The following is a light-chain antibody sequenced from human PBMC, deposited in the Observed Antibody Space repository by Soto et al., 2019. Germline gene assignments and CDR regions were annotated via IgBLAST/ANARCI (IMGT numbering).Light chain of an antibody. CDR3: CAYSVSRTYV. J-gene: IGLJ1*01. V-gene: IGLV2-14*03. Sequence: QSALTQPASVSGSPGQSITISCTGTSSDVGAYNFVSWHQQHPGKAPKLMIYNVYDRPSGISYRFSGSKSGNTAALTISGLQGEDAADYYCCAYSVSRTYVFGTGTKLTVL. CDR1: SSDVGAYNF. CDR2: NVY.